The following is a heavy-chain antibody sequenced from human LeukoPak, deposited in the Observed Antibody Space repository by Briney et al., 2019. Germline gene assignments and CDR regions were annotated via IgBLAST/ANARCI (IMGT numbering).Heavy chain of an antibody. J-gene: IGHJ4*02. V-gene: IGHV3-23*01. CDR2: ISGSDRTT. CDR3: SGRSGFSSIY. CDR1: GFTFSRFA. D-gene: IGHD2-2*01. Sequence: GGSLRLSCEASGFTFSRFAMSWVRQAPGKGLEWVSSISGSDRTTYYADSVKGRFTISRDNVKNLVYLQLNSLRTEDTAVYYCSGRSGFSSIYWGQGTLVTVSS.